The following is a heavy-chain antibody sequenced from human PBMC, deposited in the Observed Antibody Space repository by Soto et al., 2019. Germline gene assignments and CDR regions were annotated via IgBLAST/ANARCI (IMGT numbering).Heavy chain of an antibody. J-gene: IGHJ4*02. V-gene: IGHV5-51*01. CDR1: GYTFSNFW. Sequence: GASLKISCQSSGYTFSNFWIGWVRQLPGKGLEWMGIIYPGDHETRYRPSFHGKVTISADRSINTAYLQWNSLEASDTAFYFCARSPRSSPYFDYWGQGALVTVSS. CDR3: ARSPRSSPYFDY. D-gene: IGHD6-13*01. CDR2: IYPGDHET.